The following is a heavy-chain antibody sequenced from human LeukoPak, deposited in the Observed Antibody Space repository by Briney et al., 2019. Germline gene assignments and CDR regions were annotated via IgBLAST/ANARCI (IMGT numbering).Heavy chain of an antibody. CDR1: GFTFGDYA. CDR2: ISGSGGAT. CDR3: ARGGVDYYGSGTYYLMYYFDY. Sequence: GGSLRLSCTASGFTFGDYAMSWVRQAPGKGLEWVSGISGSGGATYYADSVKGRFTISRDDPDNTLYLQMNSLRAEDTAVYFCARGGVDYYGSGTYYLMYYFDYWGQGALVTVSS. J-gene: IGHJ4*02. V-gene: IGHV3-23*01. D-gene: IGHD3-10*01.